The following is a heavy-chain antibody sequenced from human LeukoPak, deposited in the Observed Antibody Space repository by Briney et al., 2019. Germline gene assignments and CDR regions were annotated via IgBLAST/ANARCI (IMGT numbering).Heavy chain of an antibody. CDR1: GGSISSSSYY. V-gene: IGHV4-39*07. CDR2: IYYSGST. CDR3: ARNVHYDFWSGYYINYYMDV. D-gene: IGHD3-3*01. J-gene: IGHJ6*03. Sequence: SETLSLTCTVSGGSISSSSYYWGWIRQPPGKGLEWIGSIYYSGSTYYNPSLKSRVTISVDTSKNQFSLKLSSVTAADTAVYYCARNVHYDFWSGYYINYYMDVWGKGTTVTVSS.